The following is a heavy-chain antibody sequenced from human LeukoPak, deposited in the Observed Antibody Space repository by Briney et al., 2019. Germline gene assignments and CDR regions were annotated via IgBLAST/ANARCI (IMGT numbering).Heavy chain of an antibody. CDR3: ARRSSGWTLGVWFDP. CDR1: GYSFTSYW. Sequence: NHGESLKISCKGSGYSFTSYWIGWVRQMPGKGLEWMGIIYPGDSDTRYSPSFQGQVTISADKSISTAYLQWSSLKASDTAVYYCARRSSGWTLGVWFDPWGQGTLVTVSS. CDR2: IYPGDSDT. V-gene: IGHV5-51*01. J-gene: IGHJ5*02. D-gene: IGHD6-19*01.